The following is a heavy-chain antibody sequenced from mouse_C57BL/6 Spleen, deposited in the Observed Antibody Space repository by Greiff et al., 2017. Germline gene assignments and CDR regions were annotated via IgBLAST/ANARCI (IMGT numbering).Heavy chain of an antibody. CDR2: IDPSDSYT. CDR1: GYTFTSYW. V-gene: IGHV1-59*01. CDR3: ARSEYRGAMDY. J-gene: IGHJ4*01. D-gene: IGHD2-14*01. Sequence: QVQLQQPGAELVRPGTSVTLSCKASGYTFTSYWMHWVKQRPGQGLEWIGVIDPSDSYTNYNQKFKGKATLTVDTSSSTAYMQLSSLTSEDSAVYYCARSEYRGAMDYWGQGTSVTVSS.